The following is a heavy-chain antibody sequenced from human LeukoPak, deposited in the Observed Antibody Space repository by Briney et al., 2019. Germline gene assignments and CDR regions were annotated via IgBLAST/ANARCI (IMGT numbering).Heavy chain of an antibody. D-gene: IGHD2-2*01. J-gene: IGHJ6*03. CDR3: ARTIVVVPAAISYYYYMDV. V-gene: IGHV4-39*07. Sequence: SETLSLTCTVSGGSISSSSYYWGWIRQPPGKGLEWIGSIYYSGSTYYNPSLKSRVTISVDTSKNQFSLKLSSVTAADTAVYYCARTIVVVPAAISYYYYMDVWGKGTTVTVSS. CDR2: IYYSGST. CDR1: GGSISSSSYY.